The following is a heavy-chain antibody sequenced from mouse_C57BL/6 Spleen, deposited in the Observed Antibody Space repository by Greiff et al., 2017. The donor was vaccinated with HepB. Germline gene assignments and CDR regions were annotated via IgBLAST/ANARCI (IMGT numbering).Heavy chain of an antibody. D-gene: IGHD2-1*01. CDR2: ISYDGSN. CDR1: GYSITSGYY. Sequence: DVQLVESGPGLVKPSQSLSLTCSVTGYSITSGYYWNWIRQFPGNKLEWMGYISYDGSNNYNPSLKNRISITRDTSKNQFFLKLNSVTTEDTATYYCARRSIYYGNGGYFDVWGTGTTVTVSS. J-gene: IGHJ1*03. V-gene: IGHV3-6*01. CDR3: ARRSIYYGNGGYFDV.